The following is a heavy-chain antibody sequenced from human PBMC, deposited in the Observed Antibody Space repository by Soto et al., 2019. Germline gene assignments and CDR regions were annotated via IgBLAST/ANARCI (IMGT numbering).Heavy chain of an antibody. D-gene: IGHD3-10*01. CDR2: ISAYNGNT. CDR3: ARVYRITMVRGELSEY. CDR1: GYTFTSYG. V-gene: IGHV1-18*01. J-gene: IGHJ4*02. Sequence: QVQLVQSGAEVKKPGASVKVSCKTSGYTFTSYGISWVRQAPGQRLEWMGWISAYNGNTNYAQKLQGRVTMTTDTSTSTAYMELRSLRSDDTAVYYCARVYRITMVRGELSEYWGQGTLVTVSS.